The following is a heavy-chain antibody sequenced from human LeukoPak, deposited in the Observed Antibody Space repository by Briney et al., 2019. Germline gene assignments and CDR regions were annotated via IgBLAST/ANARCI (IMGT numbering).Heavy chain of an antibody. J-gene: IGHJ4*02. CDR3: ARNLEYSSSFFDY. CDR2: INPNSGGT. D-gene: IGHD6-6*01. CDR1: GYPFTGYY. V-gene: IGHV1-2*02. Sequence: ASVKVSCKASGYPFTGYYMHWVRQAPGQGLEWMGWINPNSGGTNYAQKFQGRVTMTRDTSISTAYMELSRLRSDDTAVYYCARNLEYSSSFFDYWGQGTLVTVSS.